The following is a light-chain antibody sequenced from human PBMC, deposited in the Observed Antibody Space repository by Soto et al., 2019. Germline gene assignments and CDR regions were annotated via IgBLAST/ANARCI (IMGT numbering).Light chain of an antibody. J-gene: IGLJ2*01. CDR3: ATWDYSLTGEV. CDR1: SSNIGNNY. Sequence: QSVLTQPPSVSAAPGQKVTISCSGSSSNIGNNYVSWYQQLPGTAPTLLIYDNNKRPSGIPDRFSGSKSGTSGTLDITGLQTGDEADYYCATWDYSLTGEVFGGGTKLTVL. V-gene: IGLV1-51*01. CDR2: DNN.